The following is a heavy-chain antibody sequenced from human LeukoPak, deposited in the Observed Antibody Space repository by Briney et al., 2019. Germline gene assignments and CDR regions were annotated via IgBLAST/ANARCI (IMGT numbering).Heavy chain of an antibody. V-gene: IGHV3-30-3*01. CDR1: GFTFSTYA. J-gene: IGHJ4*02. D-gene: IGHD3-22*01. CDR2: ISYDGINK. Sequence: PGGSLRLSCAASGFTFSTYAMHWVRQAPGKGLDWVAVISYDGINKYYADSVKGRFTITRDNSKNTLYLQMNSLRAEDTAVYYCARDYYGSPDYWGQGTLVTVSS. CDR3: ARDYYGSPDY.